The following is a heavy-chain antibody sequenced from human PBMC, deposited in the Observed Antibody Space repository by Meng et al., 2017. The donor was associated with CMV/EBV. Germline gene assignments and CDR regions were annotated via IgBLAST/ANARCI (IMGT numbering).Heavy chain of an antibody. D-gene: IGHD1-26*01. CDR3: ARESGSVGDY. CDR1: GYTFTGYY. V-gene: IGHV1-2*02. CDR2: INPNSGGT. J-gene: IGHJ4*02. Sequence: VLLVQSAAEVKKPRGSVKVSCNASGYTFTGYYMHWVRQAPGQGLEWMGWINPNSGGTNYAQKFQGRVTMTRDTSISTVYMELSSLRSEDTAVYYCARESGSVGDYWGQGTLVTVSS.